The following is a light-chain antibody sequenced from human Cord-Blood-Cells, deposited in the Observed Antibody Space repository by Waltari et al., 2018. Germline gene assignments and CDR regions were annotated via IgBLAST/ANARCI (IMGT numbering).Light chain of an antibody. CDR3: SSYTSSSTVV. CDR2: DVS. Sequence: QSALTQPASVSGSPGQSITISCTGTSSDVGGYNYVSWYQQHPGKAPKLMIYDVSNRPSGVSNRFSGSKAGNTGSLTISGLQAEDGADYYCSSYTSSSTVVFGGGTKLTVL. CDR1: SSDVGGYNY. V-gene: IGLV2-14*01. J-gene: IGLJ2*01.